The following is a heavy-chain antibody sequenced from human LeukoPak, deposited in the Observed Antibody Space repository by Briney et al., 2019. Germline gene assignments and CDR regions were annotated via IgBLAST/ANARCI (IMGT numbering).Heavy chain of an antibody. CDR1: GFTFSDYY. J-gene: IGHJ3*01. Sequence: PGGSLRLSCAASGFTFSDYYMSWIRQAPGKGLEWVSYISSSGSTIYYADSVKGRFTISRDNAKNSLYLQMNSLRAEDTAVYYCTRLYFSGWSGDAFDVWGQGTMVTVSS. CDR3: TRLYFSGWSGDAFDV. D-gene: IGHD6-19*01. V-gene: IGHV3-11*01. CDR2: ISSSGSTI.